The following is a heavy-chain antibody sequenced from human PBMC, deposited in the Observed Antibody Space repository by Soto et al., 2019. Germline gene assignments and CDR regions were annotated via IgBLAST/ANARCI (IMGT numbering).Heavy chain of an antibody. CDR2: ISSSTSHT. CDR3: VRGRGAAADYFDF. CDR1: GFTFSDYY. J-gene: IGHJ4*02. V-gene: IGHV3-11*05. D-gene: IGHD6-13*01. Sequence: QVQLVESGGGLVKPGGSLRLYCAVSGFTFSDYYMTWIRQAPGKGLEWVSYISSSTSHTNYADSVKGRFTISRENAKNSLFLQMNSLRAEDTAVYYCVRGRGAAADYFDFWGQGTLVTVSS.